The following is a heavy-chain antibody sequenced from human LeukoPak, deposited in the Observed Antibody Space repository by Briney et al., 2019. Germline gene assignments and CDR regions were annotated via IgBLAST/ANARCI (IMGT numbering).Heavy chain of an antibody. CDR3: ARGLDASMETAYDY. D-gene: IGHD5-18*01. Sequence: ASVKVSCKASGGSFNAYAISWVRQAPGQGLEWMGEIIPIFGTSNSAQKLQGRVTISTDESTSTSYMEVSSLRSEDTAIYYCARGLDASMETAYDYWGQGTLVTVSS. J-gene: IGHJ4*02. CDR2: IIPIFGTS. CDR1: GGSFNAYA. V-gene: IGHV1-69*05.